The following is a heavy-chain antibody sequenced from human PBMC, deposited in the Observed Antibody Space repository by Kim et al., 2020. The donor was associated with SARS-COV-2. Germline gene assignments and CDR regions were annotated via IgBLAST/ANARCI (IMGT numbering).Heavy chain of an antibody. D-gene: IGHD3-3*01. V-gene: IGHV3-74*01. CDR2: MNEDGYTT. CDR1: GFSVRSYW. CDR3: SRHTFGPEDS. Sequence: GGSLRLSCAASGFSVRSYWMHWVRQAPGKGLEWVSRMNEDGYTTNYADSAKGRFTISKDSAKNMLFLHMSSLTLEDTAVYFCSRHTFGPEDSWGQGTLVT. J-gene: IGHJ4*02.